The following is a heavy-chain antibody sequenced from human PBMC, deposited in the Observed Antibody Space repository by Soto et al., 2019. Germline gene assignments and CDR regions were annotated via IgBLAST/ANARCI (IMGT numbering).Heavy chain of an antibody. CDR3: SSALVRGDNFDY. J-gene: IGHJ4*02. CDR2: FDPEDGET. D-gene: IGHD3-10*01. CDR1: GYTLTELS. Sequence: QVQLVQSGAEVKKPGASVKVSCKVSGYTLTELSMHWVRQAPGKGLEWMGGFDPEDGETIYAQKFQGRVTMTEDTATDTADRELSSLRSEDTAVYYCSSALVRGDNFDYWGQGTLVTVSS. V-gene: IGHV1-24*01.